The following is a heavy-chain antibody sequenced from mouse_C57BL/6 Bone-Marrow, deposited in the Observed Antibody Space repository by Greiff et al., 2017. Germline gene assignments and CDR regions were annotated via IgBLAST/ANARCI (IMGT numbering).Heavy chain of an antibody. V-gene: IGHV14-3*01. CDR1: GFTIKNTY. Sequence: EVQLQQSVAVLVRPGASVKLSCTASGFTIKNTYMHWVKQRPEQGLEWIGRIDPANGNTKYDPKFQGKATITADTSSNTAYLQLSSLASEDTAIYYCARWERRRGFAYWGQGTLVTVSA. D-gene: IGHD1-1*02. CDR2: IDPANGNT. J-gene: IGHJ3*01. CDR3: ARWERRRGFAY.